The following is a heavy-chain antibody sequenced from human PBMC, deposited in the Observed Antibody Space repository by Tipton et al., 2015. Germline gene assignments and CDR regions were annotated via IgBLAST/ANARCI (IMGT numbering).Heavy chain of an antibody. V-gene: IGHV4-59*01. Sequence: GLVKPSETLSLTCTVSGDSINSYYWSWIRQPPGKGLEWIGYIHYSGATKYNPSLKSRVTISVDTSKTQFSLKMRSVTATDTAVYYCARARGRHGGLFDSWGQGTLVTVSS. CDR2: IHYSGAT. CDR3: ARARGRHGGLFDS. J-gene: IGHJ4*02. D-gene: IGHD4-23*01. CDR1: GDSINSYY.